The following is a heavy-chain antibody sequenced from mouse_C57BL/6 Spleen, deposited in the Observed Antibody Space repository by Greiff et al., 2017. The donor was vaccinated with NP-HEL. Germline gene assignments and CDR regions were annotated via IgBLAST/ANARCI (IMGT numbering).Heavy chain of an antibody. V-gene: IGHV7-3*01. CDR1: GFTFTDYY. CDR2: IRNKANGYTT. CDR3: ARLTGTGAMDY. J-gene: IGHJ4*01. D-gene: IGHD4-1*01. Sequence: EVHLVESGGGLVQPGGSLSLSCAASGFTFTDYYMSWVRQTPGKALEWLGFIRNKANGYTTEYSSSVKCRFTISRDTSQSILYLQMNALRADDSATYYCARLTGTGAMDYWGQGTSVTVSS.